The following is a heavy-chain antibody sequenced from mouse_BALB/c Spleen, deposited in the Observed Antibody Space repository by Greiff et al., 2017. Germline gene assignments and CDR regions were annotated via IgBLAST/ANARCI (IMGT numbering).Heavy chain of an antibody. D-gene: IGHD1-1*01. V-gene: IGHV2-9*02. CDR1: GFSLTSYG. Sequence: VKLVESGPGLVAPSQSLSITCTVSGFSLTSYGVHWVRQPPGKGLEWLGVIWAGGSTNYNSALMSRLSISKDNSKSQVFLKMNSLQTDDTAMYYCARDGIIPTVRYFDVWGAGTTVTVSS. J-gene: IGHJ1*01. CDR2: IWAGGST. CDR3: ARDGIIPTVRYFDV.